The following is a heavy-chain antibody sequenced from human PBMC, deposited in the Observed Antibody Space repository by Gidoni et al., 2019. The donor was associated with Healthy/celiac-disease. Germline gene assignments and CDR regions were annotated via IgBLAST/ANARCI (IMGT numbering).Heavy chain of an antibody. V-gene: IGHV3-9*01. CDR3: AKDITDTAMAFDY. J-gene: IGHJ4*02. CDR1: GFTFDDYA. D-gene: IGHD5-18*01. CDR2: ISWNGDSI. Sequence: EVQLVESGGGLVQPGRSLRLSCAAAGFTFDDYAMHWVRQAPGEGLVWDSGISWNGDSISYADSVKSRFTISRDNAKISLYLQINSLSAEDTSLYYCAKDITDTAMAFDYWGQGTLVTVSS.